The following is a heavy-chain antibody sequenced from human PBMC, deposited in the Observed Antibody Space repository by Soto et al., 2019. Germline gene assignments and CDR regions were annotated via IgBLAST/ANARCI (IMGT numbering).Heavy chain of an antibody. V-gene: IGHV3-21*01. Sequence: PGGSLRLSCAASGFTFSSYSMNWVRQAPGKGLEWVSSISSSSSYIYYADSVKGRFTISRDNAKNSLYLQMNSLRAEDTAVYYCARVPGYSGSYYDYYYGMDVWGQGTTVTVSS. J-gene: IGHJ6*02. D-gene: IGHD1-26*01. CDR3: ARVPGYSGSYYDYYYGMDV. CDR2: ISSSSSYI. CDR1: GFTFSSYS.